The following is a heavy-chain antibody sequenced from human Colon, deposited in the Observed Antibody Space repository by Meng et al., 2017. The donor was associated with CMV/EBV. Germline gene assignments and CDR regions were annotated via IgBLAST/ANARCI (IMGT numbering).Heavy chain of an antibody. J-gene: IGHJ4*02. CDR1: GDSIRSYY. Sequence: SGTLCLTCTVSGDSIRSYYWTWIRQSPGKGLEFIGHIFSGGSPNYNPSLNSRVTITQDMIKNQFSLKLTSVTAADTATYYCARDFSSYFDYWGQGILVTVSS. D-gene: IGHD6-13*01. V-gene: IGHV4-59*01. CDR2: IFSGGSP. CDR3: ARDFSSYFDY.